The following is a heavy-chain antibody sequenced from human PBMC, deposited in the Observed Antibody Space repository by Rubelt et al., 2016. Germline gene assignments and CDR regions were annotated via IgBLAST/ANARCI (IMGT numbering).Heavy chain of an antibody. J-gene: IGHJ2*01. D-gene: IGHD5-12*01. CDR1: GGSISSGGYY. CDR2: IYYSGST. CDR3: ARLGYQTYWYFDL. Sequence: QVQLQESGPGLVKPSQTLSLTCTVSGGSISSGGYYWSWIRQHPGKGLEWIGYIYYSGSTNYNPSLKSRVTMSVDTSKNQFSLKLGAVTAADTAVDYCARLGYQTYWYFDLWGRGTLVTVSS. V-gene: IGHV4-61*08.